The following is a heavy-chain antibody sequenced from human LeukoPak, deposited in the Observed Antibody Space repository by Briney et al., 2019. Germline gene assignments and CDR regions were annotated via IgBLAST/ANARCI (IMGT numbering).Heavy chain of an antibody. CDR1: GYTFSSHG. V-gene: IGHV3-33*01. CDR2: IWYDGSDK. CDR3: ARLWGSVSGYFDY. D-gene: IGHD2-21*01. Sequence: GGSLRLSCAVSGYTFSSHGMHWVRQAPGKGLGWVAAIWYDGSDKYYADSVKGRFTISRDNSKNMLYLQMDSLRAEDTALYYCARLWGSVSGYFDYWGQGTLVTVSS. J-gene: IGHJ4*02.